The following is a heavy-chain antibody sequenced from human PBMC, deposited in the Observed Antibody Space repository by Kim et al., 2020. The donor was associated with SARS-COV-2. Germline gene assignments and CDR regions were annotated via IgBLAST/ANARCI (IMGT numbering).Heavy chain of an antibody. CDR2: IRKTGVNI. CDR1: GFTFSTYA. D-gene: IGHD1-7*01. CDR3: ASHVGDWNYFGLDY. J-gene: IGHJ4*02. V-gene: IGHV3-23*01. Sequence: GGSLRLSCVGSGFTFSTYAMSWVRQAPGKGLEWVSGIRKTGVNIYYADSVKGRFTISRDNSKNTLYLQMNNLRVEDTAVYYCASHVGDWNYFGLDYWGQGTLVSVSS.